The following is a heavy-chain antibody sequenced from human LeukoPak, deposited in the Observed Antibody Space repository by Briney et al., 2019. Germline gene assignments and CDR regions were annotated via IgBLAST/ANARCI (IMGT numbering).Heavy chain of an antibody. Sequence: GASVKVSCKASGHTFTGYYMHWVRQAPGQGLEWMGWINPNSGGTNYAQKFQGRVTMTRDTSISTAYMELSRLRSDDTAVYYCARESTQNYYDSSGYCPYWGQGTLVTVSS. CDR2: INPNSGGT. J-gene: IGHJ4*02. CDR1: GHTFTGYY. D-gene: IGHD3-22*01. V-gene: IGHV1-2*02. CDR3: ARESTQNYYDSSGYCPY.